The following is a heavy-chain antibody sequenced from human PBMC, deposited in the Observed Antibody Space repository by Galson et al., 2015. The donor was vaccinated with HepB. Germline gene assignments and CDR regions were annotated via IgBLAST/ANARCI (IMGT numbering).Heavy chain of an antibody. CDR2: IYSGGNT. Sequence: SLRLSCAASGLSVSSSYMSWVRQAPGKGLEWVSVIYSGGNTYYADSVKGRFTISRDSSTSSLYLQMNSLRVEDTAVYYCARGGGAFCGNDCYRAFDNWGRESLITVSS. J-gene: IGHJ4*02. D-gene: IGHD2-21*02. CDR1: GLSVSSSY. V-gene: IGHV3-66*01. CDR3: ARGGGAFCGNDCYRAFDN.